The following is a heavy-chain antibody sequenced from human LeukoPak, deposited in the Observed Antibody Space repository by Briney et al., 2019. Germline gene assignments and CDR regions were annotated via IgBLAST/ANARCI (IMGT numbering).Heavy chain of an antibody. CDR3: ANEVRPNDY. D-gene: IGHD1-1*01. CDR2: IDISGGST. J-gene: IGHJ4*02. CDR1: GFSFSSHA. Sequence: GGSLRLSCAASGFSFSSHAMCWVRQAPGKGLEWVSSIDISGGSTYYADSVQGRFTISRDNSKNTLYLQMNSLRAEDTALYYCANEVRPNDYWGQGTLVTVSS. V-gene: IGHV3-23*01.